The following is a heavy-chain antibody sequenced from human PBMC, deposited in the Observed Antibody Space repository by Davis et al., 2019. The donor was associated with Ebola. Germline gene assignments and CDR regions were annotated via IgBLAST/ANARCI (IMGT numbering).Heavy chain of an antibody. D-gene: IGHD4-17*01. CDR1: GYTFTSYG. CDR3: ARDGYGDYGGVDYYYYGMDV. Sequence: AASVKVSCKASGYTFTSYGISWVRQAPGQGLEWMGWISAYNGNTNYAQKFQGRVTITADKSTSTAYMELSSLRSEDTAVYYCARDGYGDYGGVDYYYYGMDVWGQGTTVTVSS. V-gene: IGHV1-18*01. CDR2: ISAYNGNT. J-gene: IGHJ6*02.